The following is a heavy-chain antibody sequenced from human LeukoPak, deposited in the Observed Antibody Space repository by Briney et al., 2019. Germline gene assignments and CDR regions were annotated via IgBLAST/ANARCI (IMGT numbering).Heavy chain of an antibody. CDR3: AKDRSARGKYYFDY. CDR1: GFTFDDYA. Sequence: PGGSLRLSCAASGFTFDDYAMHWVRQAPGKGLEWVSGISWNSGSIGYADSVKGRFTISRDNAKNSLYLQMNSLRAEDTAVYYCAKDRSARGKYYFDYWGQGTLVTVSS. D-gene: IGHD1-1*01. V-gene: IGHV3-9*01. CDR2: ISWNSGSI. J-gene: IGHJ4*02.